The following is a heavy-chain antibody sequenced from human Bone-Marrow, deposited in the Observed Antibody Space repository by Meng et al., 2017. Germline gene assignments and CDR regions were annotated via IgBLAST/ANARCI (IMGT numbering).Heavy chain of an antibody. CDR3: ARDCPSPFRWFDP. V-gene: IGHV4-39*07. J-gene: IGHJ5*02. CDR1: GGSISSSSYY. CDR2: IYYSGST. Sequence: QLQRREPGPGLVKPSETLSLTGTVSGGSISSSSYYWGWIRQPPGKGLEWIGSIYYSGSTYYNPSLKSRVTISVDTSKNQFSLKLSSVTAADTAVYYCARDCPSPFRWFDPWGQGTLVTVSS.